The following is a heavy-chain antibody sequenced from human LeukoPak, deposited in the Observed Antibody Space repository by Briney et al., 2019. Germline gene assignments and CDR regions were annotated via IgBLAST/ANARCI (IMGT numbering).Heavy chain of an antibody. J-gene: IGHJ4*02. CDR2: INHSGST. D-gene: IGHD2/OR15-2a*01. Sequence: PSETLSITCTVSGGSISGYYWSWIRQPPGKGLEWIGEINHSGSTNYNPSLKSRVTISVDTSKNQFSLKLSSVTAADTAVYYCARGLGARVLYYWGQGTLVTVSS. CDR3: ARGLGARVLYY. CDR1: GGSISGYY. V-gene: IGHV4-34*01.